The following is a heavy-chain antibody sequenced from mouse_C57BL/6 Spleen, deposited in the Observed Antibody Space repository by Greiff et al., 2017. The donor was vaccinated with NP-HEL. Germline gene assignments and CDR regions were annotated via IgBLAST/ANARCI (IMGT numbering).Heavy chain of an antibody. V-gene: IGHV5-17*01. CDR1: GFTFSDYG. Sequence: EVMLVESGGGLVKPGGSLKLSCAASGFTFSDYGMHWVRQAPEKGLEWVAYISSGSSTIYYADTVKGRFTFSRDNAKNTLFLQMTSLRSEDTAMYYCARDYDGYYDYFDYWGQGTTLTVSS. CDR3: ARDYDGYYDYFDY. D-gene: IGHD2-3*01. J-gene: IGHJ2*01. CDR2: ISSGSSTI.